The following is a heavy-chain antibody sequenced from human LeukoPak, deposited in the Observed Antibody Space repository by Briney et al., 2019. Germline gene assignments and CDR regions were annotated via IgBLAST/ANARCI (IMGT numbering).Heavy chain of an antibody. V-gene: IGHV3-30-3*01. Sequence: GRSLRLSCAASGFTFSSYAMHRVRQAPGKGLEWVAVISYDGSNKYYADSVKGRFTISRDNAKNSLYLQMNSLRAEDTAVYYCASWVGTPGFDYWGQGTLVTVSS. J-gene: IGHJ4*02. CDR3: ASWVGTPGFDY. CDR1: GFTFSSYA. CDR2: ISYDGSNK. D-gene: IGHD1-14*01.